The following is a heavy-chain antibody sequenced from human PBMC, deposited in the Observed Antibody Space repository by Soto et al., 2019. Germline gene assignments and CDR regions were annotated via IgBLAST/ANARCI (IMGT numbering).Heavy chain of an antibody. CDR2: IIPIFGTA. CDR1: GGTFSIYA. Sequence: QVQLVQSGAEVKKPGSSVNVSCTASGGTFSIYAISWVRQAPGEGLEWMGGIIPIFGTANYAQKFQGRVAITADESTSTAYMELSSLRSEDTAVYYCARFSSDYGANFDYWGQGTLVTVSS. J-gene: IGHJ4*02. CDR3: ARFSSDYGANFDY. D-gene: IGHD4-17*01. V-gene: IGHV1-69*01.